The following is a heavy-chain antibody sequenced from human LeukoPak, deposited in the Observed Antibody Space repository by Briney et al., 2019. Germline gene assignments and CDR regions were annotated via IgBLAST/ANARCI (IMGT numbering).Heavy chain of an antibody. CDR3: ARGLEYSSSSGLGGGY. D-gene: IGHD6-6*01. J-gene: IGHJ4*02. V-gene: IGHV1-2*02. Sequence: ASVKVSCKASGYTFTVYYMHWVRQAPGQGLEWMGWINPNSGGTNYAQKFQGRVTMTRDTSISTAYMELSRLRSDDTAVYYCARGLEYSSSSGLGGGYWGQGTLVTVSS. CDR2: INPNSGGT. CDR1: GYTFTVYY.